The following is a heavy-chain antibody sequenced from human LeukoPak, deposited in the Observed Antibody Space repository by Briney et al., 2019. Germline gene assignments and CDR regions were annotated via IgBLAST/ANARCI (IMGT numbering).Heavy chain of an antibody. V-gene: IGHV1-69*13. Sequence: GASVKVSCKASGGTFSSYAISWVRQAPGQGLEWMGGIIPIFGTAHYAQKFQGRVTITADESTSTAYMELSSLRSEDTAVYYCARAKWIQLWLPFDYWGQGTLVTVSS. J-gene: IGHJ4*02. D-gene: IGHD5-18*01. CDR3: ARAKWIQLWLPFDY. CDR1: GGTFSSYA. CDR2: IIPIFGTA.